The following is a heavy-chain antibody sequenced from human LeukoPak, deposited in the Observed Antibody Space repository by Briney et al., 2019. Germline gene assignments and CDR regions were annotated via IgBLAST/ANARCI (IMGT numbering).Heavy chain of an antibody. D-gene: IGHD6-25*01. CDR1: GGTFSSCA. CDR2: IIPIFGTA. J-gene: IGHJ6*02. V-gene: IGHV1-69*13. Sequence: GASVKVSCKASGGTFSSCAISWVRQAPGQGLEWMGGIIPIFGTANYAQKFQGRVTITADESTSTAYMELSSLRSEDTAVYYCARVIKQRLANPTPDYYYYGMDVWGQGTTVTVSS. CDR3: ARVIKQRLANPTPDYYYYGMDV.